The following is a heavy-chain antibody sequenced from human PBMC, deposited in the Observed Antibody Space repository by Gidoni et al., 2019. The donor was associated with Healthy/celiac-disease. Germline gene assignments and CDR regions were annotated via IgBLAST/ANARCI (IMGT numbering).Heavy chain of an antibody. Sequence: QVPLVESGGVVVQPGRSLRLSCAASGFTFCRYGMHWVRQAPGKGLEWVAVISDDGSKKYSADSVKGRFTISRDNSKNTLYLQMNSLRAEDTAVYYCAKDLGAIDYYYAMNVWGQGTTVTVSS. CDR1: GFTFCRYG. CDR3: AKDLGAIDYYYAMNV. CDR2: ISDDGSKK. J-gene: IGHJ6*02. V-gene: IGHV3-30*18. D-gene: IGHD1-26*01.